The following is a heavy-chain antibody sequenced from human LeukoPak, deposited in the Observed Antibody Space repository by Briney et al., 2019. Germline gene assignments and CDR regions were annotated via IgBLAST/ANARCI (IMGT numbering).Heavy chain of an antibody. J-gene: IGHJ4*02. D-gene: IGHD4-17*01. V-gene: IGHV4-59*08. CDR3: ARLGGPTVTSDY. Sequence: SETLSLTCTVSGGSISSYYWSWIRQPPGKGLEWIGYIYYSGSTNYNPSLKSRVTISVDTSKNQFSLKLSSVTAADTAVYYCARLGGPTVTSDYWGQGTLVTVSS. CDR1: GGSISSYY. CDR2: IYYSGST.